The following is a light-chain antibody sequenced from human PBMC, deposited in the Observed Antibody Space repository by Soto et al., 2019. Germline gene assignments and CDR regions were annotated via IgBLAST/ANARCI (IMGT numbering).Light chain of an antibody. Sequence: EVVMTQFSATLSVSPGERATLSCRPSQRISSDLAWYQQRPGQAPRLLIYGASTRAPGIPARFSGSGSETEFTLTISSLEPEDSAVYYCQQRNVWPPVTFGQGTQLEIK. V-gene: IGKV3-15*01. CDR3: QQRNVWPPVT. J-gene: IGKJ5*01. CDR1: QRISSD. CDR2: GAS.